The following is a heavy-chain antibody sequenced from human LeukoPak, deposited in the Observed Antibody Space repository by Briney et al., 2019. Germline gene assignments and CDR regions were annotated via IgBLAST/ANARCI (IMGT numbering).Heavy chain of an antibody. CDR3: ARGRYYYGSGSYQNYYYYGMDV. Sequence: SETLSLTCAVYGGSFSGYYWSWIRQPPGKGLEWIGEINHSGSTNYNPSLKSRVTISVDTSKNQFSLKLSSVTAADTAVYYCARGRYYYGSGSYQNYYYYGMDVWGQGTTVTVSS. V-gene: IGHV4-34*01. J-gene: IGHJ6*02. D-gene: IGHD3-10*01. CDR1: GGSFSGYY. CDR2: INHSGST.